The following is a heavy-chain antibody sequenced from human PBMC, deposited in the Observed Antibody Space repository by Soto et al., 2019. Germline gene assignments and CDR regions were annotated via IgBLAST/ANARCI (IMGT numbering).Heavy chain of an antibody. J-gene: IGHJ4*02. CDR1: GGSISSSSYY. Sequence: SETLSLTCTVSGGSISSSSYYWGWIRQPPGKGLEWIGSIYYSGSTYYNPSLKSRVTISVDTSKNRFSLKLSSVTAADTAVYYCARHATIFGVVDYFDYWGQGTLVTVSS. V-gene: IGHV4-39*01. CDR3: ARHATIFGVVDYFDY. D-gene: IGHD3-3*01. CDR2: IYYSGST.